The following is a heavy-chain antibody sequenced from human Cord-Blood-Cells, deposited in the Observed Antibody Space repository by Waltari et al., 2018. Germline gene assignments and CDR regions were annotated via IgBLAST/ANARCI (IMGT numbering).Heavy chain of an antibody. V-gene: IGHV6-1*01. CDR2: TYYRSKWYN. D-gene: IGHD6-6*01. J-gene: IGHJ4*02. CDR1: GDSVSSNCAA. CDR3: AKGGIRYSSSYLDY. Sequence: QVQLQQSGPGLVKPSQTLALTCAISGDSVSSNCAAWNWTRPSPSRGLEWLGRTYYRSKWYNDYAVSVKSRITINPDTSKNQFSLQLNSVTPEDTAVYYCAKGGIRYSSSYLDYWGQGTLVTVSS.